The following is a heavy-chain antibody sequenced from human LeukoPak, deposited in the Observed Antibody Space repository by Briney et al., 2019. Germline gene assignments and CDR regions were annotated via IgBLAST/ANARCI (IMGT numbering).Heavy chain of an antibody. CDR3: ARDNAPGHDY. J-gene: IGHJ4*02. V-gene: IGHV3-21*01. CDR2: ISSSSSYI. CDR1: GFTFSSYS. D-gene: IGHD2-2*01. Sequence: SGGSLRLSCAASGFTFSSYSMNWVRQAPGKGLEWVSSISSSSSYIYYADSVKGRFTISRDNAKNSLYLQMNSLRAEDTAVYYCARDNAPGHDYWGQGTLVTVSS.